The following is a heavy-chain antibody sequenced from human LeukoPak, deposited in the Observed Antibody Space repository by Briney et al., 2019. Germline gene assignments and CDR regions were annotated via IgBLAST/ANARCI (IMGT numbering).Heavy chain of an antibody. CDR1: GSTFSDFY. V-gene: IGHV3-11*01. CDR2: ISGSGNNI. CDR3: AKRRDYFDL. J-gene: IGHJ4*02. Sequence: GGSLRLSCEASGSTFSDFYMSWIRQAPGKGLEWLSYISGSGNNIYYADSVRGRFTISRDNSQNSLYLQMNSLRTEDTAVYYCAKRRDYFDLWGQGALVTVSS.